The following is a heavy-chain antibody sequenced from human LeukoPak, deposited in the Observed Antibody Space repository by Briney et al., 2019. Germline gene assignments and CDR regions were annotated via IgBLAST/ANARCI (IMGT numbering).Heavy chain of an antibody. V-gene: IGHV3-7*01. D-gene: IGHD6-13*01. J-gene: IGHJ5*02. CDR2: IKLDGSEK. CDR1: GFTFSSYW. CDR3: ARGHSISPNWFDP. Sequence: GGFLRLSCAASGFTFSSYWMSWVRQAPGKGLEWVANIKLDGSEKYYVDSVKGRFTISRDNAKNSLYLQMNSLRAEDTAVYYCARGHSISPNWFDPWGQGTLVTVSS.